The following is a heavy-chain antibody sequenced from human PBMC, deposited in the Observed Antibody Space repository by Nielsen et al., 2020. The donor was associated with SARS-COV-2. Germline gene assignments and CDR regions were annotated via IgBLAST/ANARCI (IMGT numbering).Heavy chain of an antibody. V-gene: IGHV3-21*01. CDR1: GFTFSSYS. CDR2: ISSSSSYI. CDR3: ARAFGGGEVVIRLAFGY. Sequence: GESLKISCAASGFTFSSYSMNWVRQAPGKGLEWVSSISSSSSYIYYADSVKGRFTISRDNAKNSLYLQMNSLRAEDTAVYYCARAFGGGEVVIRLAFGYWGQGTLVTVSS. J-gene: IGHJ4*02. D-gene: IGHD3-22*01.